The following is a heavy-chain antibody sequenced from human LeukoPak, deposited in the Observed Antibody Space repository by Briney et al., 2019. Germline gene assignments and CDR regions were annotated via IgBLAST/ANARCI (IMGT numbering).Heavy chain of an antibody. CDR1: GFTFDDYT. Sequence: GGSLRLSCAASGFTFDDYTMHWVRHAPGKGLEWVSLISWDGGSTYYADSVKGRFTISRDNSKNSLYLQMNSLRTEDTALYYCAKDTFRDTAMVTVDYWGQGTLVTVSS. V-gene: IGHV3-43*01. D-gene: IGHD5-18*01. CDR3: AKDTFRDTAMVTVDY. CDR2: ISWDGGST. J-gene: IGHJ4*02.